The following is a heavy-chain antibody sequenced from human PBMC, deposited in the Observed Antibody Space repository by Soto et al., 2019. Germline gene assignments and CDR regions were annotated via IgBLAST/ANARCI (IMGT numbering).Heavy chain of an antibody. Sequence: PSETLSLTCTVSGGSVSSPSYYWSWIRKPPGKGLEWIGYISYSGRTNYNPSLRSRVSMSSDTSKNQFSLKVTSVTAADTAVYYCVRVENDSGGYPKKWFDYWGQGTLVTVSS. CDR1: GGSVSSPSYY. D-gene: IGHD3-22*01. CDR2: ISYSGRT. J-gene: IGHJ4*02. V-gene: IGHV4-61*01. CDR3: VRVENDSGGYPKKWFDY.